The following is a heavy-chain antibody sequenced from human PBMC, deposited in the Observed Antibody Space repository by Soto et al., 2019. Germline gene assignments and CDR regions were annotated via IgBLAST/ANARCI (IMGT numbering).Heavy chain of an antibody. D-gene: IGHD3-3*01. Sequence: SVKVSCKASAGSFSSYAISWVRQAPGQGLEWMGGIIPIFGTANYAQKFQGRVTITADESTSTAYMELSSLRSEDTAVYYCARERKFDFWRKGLDVWGQGTTVTVSS. CDR2: IIPIFGTA. J-gene: IGHJ6*02. V-gene: IGHV1-69*01. CDR1: AGSFSSYA. CDR3: ARERKFDFWRKGLDV.